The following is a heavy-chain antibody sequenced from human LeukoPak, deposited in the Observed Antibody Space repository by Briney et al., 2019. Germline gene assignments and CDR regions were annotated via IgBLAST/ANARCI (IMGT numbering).Heavy chain of an antibody. CDR3: ARGYGGNHK. V-gene: IGHV3-7*01. CDR2: IKSDGSET. CDR1: GFTFSSSW. J-gene: IGHJ4*02. D-gene: IGHD1-14*01. Sequence: PGGSLRLSCAASGFTFSSSWMSWVRQAPGKGLEWVANIKSDGSETNYVDSVKGRFTVSRDNAKNSLYPQINSLRAEDTAVYYCARGYGGNHKWGQGTLVTVSS.